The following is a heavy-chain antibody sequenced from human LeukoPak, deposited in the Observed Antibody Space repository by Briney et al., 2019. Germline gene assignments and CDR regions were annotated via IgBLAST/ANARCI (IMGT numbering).Heavy chain of an antibody. J-gene: IGHJ6*02. D-gene: IGHD5-12*01. CDR2: TYYRSKWYN. CDR1: GDSVSSNSAA. Sequence: SQTLSLTCDISGDSVSSNSAAWNWIRQSPSGGLEWLGRTYYRSKWYNDYALSVKSRITVTPDTSEDQFSLQLNSVILEDTAVYYCAREGSGQEYYGMDVWGQGTTVIVSS. CDR3: AREGSGQEYYGMDV. V-gene: IGHV6-1*01.